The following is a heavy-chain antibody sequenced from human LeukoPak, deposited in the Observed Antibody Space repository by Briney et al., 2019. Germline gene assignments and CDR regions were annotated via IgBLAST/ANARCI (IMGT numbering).Heavy chain of an antibody. Sequence: GGSLRLSCAASGFTFSSYWMHWVRQAPGKGLVWVSRINSDGSSTSYAGSVKGRFTISRDNAKNTLYLQMNSLRAEDTAVYYCATTKIWSGYYSSGYYFDYWGQGTLVTVSS. CDR3: ATTKIWSGYYSSGYYFDY. V-gene: IGHV3-74*01. D-gene: IGHD3-3*01. CDR2: INSDGSST. CDR1: GFTFSSYW. J-gene: IGHJ4*02.